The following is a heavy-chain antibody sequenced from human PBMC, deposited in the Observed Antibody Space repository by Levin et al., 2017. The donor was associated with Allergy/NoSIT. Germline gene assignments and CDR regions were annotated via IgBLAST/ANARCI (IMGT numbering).Heavy chain of an antibody. Sequence: GESLKISCKASGYTFTSYDINWVRQATGQGLEWMGWMNPNSGNTGYAQKFQGRVTMTRNTSISTAYMELSSLRSEDTAVYYCARGVFSIFGVVRPRGMDVWGQGTTVTVSS. V-gene: IGHV1-8*01. J-gene: IGHJ6*02. CDR2: MNPNSGNT. CDR3: ARGVFSIFGVVRPRGMDV. D-gene: IGHD3-3*01. CDR1: GYTFTSYD.